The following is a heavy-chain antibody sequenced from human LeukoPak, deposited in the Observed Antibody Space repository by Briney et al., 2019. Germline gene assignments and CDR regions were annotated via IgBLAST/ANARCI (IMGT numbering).Heavy chain of an antibody. V-gene: IGHV4-34*01. CDR2: INHSGST. CDR3: ARGLGGDIVVVPAAIPFDY. J-gene: IGHJ4*02. D-gene: IGHD2-2*01. Sequence: SETLSLTCAVHGGSFSGYYWSWIRQPPGKGLEWIGEINHSGSTNYNPSLKSRVTISVDTSKNQFSLKLSSVTAADTAVYYCARGLGGDIVVVPAAIPFDYWGQGTLVTVSS. CDR1: GGSFSGYY.